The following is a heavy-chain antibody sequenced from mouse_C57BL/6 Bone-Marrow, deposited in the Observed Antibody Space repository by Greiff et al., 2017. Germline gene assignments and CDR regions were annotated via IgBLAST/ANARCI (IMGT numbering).Heavy chain of an antibody. CDR3: ASITTVVEVDY. CDR2: IHPNGGST. D-gene: IGHD1-1*01. CDR1: GYTFTSYW. J-gene: IGHJ2*01. Sequence: QVQLQQPGAELVKPGASVKLSCKASGYTFTSYWMHWVKQRPGQGLEWIGMIHPNGGSTNYNEKFKSKATLTVDKSSSTASIQLSSLTSEDSAVYYWASITTVVEVDYWGQGTTLTVSS. V-gene: IGHV1-64*01.